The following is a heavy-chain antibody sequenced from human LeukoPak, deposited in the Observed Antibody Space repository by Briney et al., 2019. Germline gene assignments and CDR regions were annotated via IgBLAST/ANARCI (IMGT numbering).Heavy chain of an antibody. V-gene: IGHV1-18*01. CDR3: AKDNVRWELLRLKGPFDY. J-gene: IGHJ4*02. D-gene: IGHD1-26*01. CDR2: ISPYNGNT. Sequence: ASVKVSCKASGGTFSSYAISWVRQAPGQGLEWMGWISPYNGNTNYAQKLQGRVTMTTDTSTSTAYMELRSLRSDDTAVYYCAKDNVRWELLRLKGPFDYWGQGTLVTVSS. CDR1: GGTFSSYA.